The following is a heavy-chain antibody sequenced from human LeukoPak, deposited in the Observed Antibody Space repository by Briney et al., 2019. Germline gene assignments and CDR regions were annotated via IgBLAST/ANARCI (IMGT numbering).Heavy chain of an antibody. D-gene: IGHD2-2*01. Sequence: PGGSLRLSCAASGFTFSSYSMNWVRQAPGKGLEWVSSISSSSSYIYYADSVKGRFTISRDNAKNSLYLQMNSLRAEDTAVYYCAKWDIVVVPAAPYYYYGMDVWGQGTTVTVSS. CDR3: AKWDIVVVPAAPYYYYGMDV. V-gene: IGHV3-21*04. CDR1: GFTFSSYS. J-gene: IGHJ6*02. CDR2: ISSSSSYI.